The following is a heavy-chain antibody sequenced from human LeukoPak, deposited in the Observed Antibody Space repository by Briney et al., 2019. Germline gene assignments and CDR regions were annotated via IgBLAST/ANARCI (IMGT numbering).Heavy chain of an antibody. D-gene: IGHD3-3*01. Sequence: ASVKVSCKASGYTFTGYYMHWVRQAPGQGLEWMGWINPNSGGTNYAQKFQGRVTITTDESTSTAYMELSSLRSEDTAVYYCARSAFPIFGVVSYFDYWGQGTLVTVSS. CDR3: ARSAFPIFGVVSYFDY. J-gene: IGHJ4*02. CDR2: INPNSGGT. CDR1: GYTFTGYY. V-gene: IGHV1-2*02.